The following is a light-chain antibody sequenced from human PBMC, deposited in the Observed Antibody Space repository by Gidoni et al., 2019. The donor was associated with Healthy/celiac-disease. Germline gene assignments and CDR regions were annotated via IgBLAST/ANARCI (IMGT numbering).Light chain of an antibody. Sequence: DIQMTQSPSTLSASVGDRVTITCRASQSISSWLAWYQQKPGKAPKLLIYKASSLESGVPSRFSGSGSGTEFTLTISSLQPEDFATYYCQQYNSYSQTFXQXTKVEIK. V-gene: IGKV1-5*03. CDR1: QSISSW. CDR3: QQYNSYSQT. J-gene: IGKJ1*01. CDR2: KAS.